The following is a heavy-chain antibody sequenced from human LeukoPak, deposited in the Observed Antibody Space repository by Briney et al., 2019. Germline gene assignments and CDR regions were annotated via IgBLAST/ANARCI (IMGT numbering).Heavy chain of an antibody. D-gene: IGHD3-22*01. J-gene: IGHJ4*02. Sequence: ASVKVSCTASGYTFTGYYMHWVRQAPGQGLEWMGWINPNSGGTNYAQKFQGRVTMTRDTSISTAYMELSRLRSDDTAVYYCARDDYDSSGYYYTNYFDYWGQGTLVTVSS. CDR3: ARDDYDSSGYYYTNYFDY. V-gene: IGHV1-2*02. CDR1: GYTFTGYY. CDR2: INPNSGGT.